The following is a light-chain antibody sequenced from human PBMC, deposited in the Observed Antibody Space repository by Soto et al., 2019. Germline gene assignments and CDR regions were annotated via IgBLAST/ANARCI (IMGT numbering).Light chain of an antibody. Sequence: QSALAQPASVSGSPGQSITISCTGTSSDVGGYNYVSWYQHHPGKAPKLMIFDVTNRPSGVSNRFSGSKSGNTASLTISGLQAEDEADYYCSSFTSNNSVYVFATGTKVTVL. CDR1: SSDVGGYNY. V-gene: IGLV2-14*03. CDR2: DVT. CDR3: SSFTSNNSVYV. J-gene: IGLJ1*01.